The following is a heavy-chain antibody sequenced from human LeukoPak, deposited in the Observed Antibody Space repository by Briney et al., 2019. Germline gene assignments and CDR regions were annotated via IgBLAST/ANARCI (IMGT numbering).Heavy chain of an antibody. CDR3: ARDLSSTPNWELDH. V-gene: IGHV1-2*06. J-gene: IGHJ4*02. CDR2: PNAGSGDT. CDR1: GYTFSGYF. Sequence: ASVKVSCKASGYTFSGYFVLWVRQAPGQGLEWMGRPNAGSGDTEFAQKFQGRVTMTRETLVSTAYMDVGGLTSDDTTMYYCARDLSSTPNWELDHWGQGTLVTVSS. D-gene: IGHD1-1*01.